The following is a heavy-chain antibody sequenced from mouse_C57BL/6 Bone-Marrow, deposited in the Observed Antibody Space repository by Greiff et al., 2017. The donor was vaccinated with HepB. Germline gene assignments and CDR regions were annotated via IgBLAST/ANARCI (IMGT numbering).Heavy chain of an antibody. Sequence: EVKLVESGGGLVQPGGSLKLSCAASGFTFSDYYMYWVRQTPEKRLEWVAYISNGGGSTYYPGTVKGRFTISRDNAKNTLYLQMSRLKSEDTAMYYCARGSSFAYWGQGTLVTVSA. J-gene: IGHJ3*01. CDR1: GFTFSDYY. CDR2: ISNGGGST. V-gene: IGHV5-12*01. CDR3: ARGSSFAY.